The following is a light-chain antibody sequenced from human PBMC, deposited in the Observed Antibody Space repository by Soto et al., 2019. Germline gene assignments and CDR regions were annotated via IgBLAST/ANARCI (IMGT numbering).Light chain of an antibody. CDR2: WAS. V-gene: IGKV4-1*01. Sequence: DIVMTQSPDSLAVSLGERATINCKSSQSVLYSSNNKNCLAWYQQKPGQPPKLLIYWASTRESGVPDRFSGSGSVTDFTLTISSLQAEDVAVYYCQQYYSTPLTFGGGTKVEIQ. J-gene: IGKJ4*01. CDR3: QQYYSTPLT. CDR1: QSVLYSSNNKNC.